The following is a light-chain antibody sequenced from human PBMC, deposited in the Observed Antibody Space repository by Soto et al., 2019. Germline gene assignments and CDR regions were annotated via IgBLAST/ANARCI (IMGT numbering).Light chain of an antibody. CDR3: QQGLNWSLS. V-gene: IGKV3-15*01. Sequence: EIVMTQSPATLSLSPGERAALSCRASQSINSELAGYQQKPGQPPRLLIYGASTRATFVPSRFTGRESGSEFTLTISGLQSEDFAVYYSQQGLNWSLSFGQGTRLQI. J-gene: IGKJ2*01. CDR1: QSINSE. CDR2: GAS.